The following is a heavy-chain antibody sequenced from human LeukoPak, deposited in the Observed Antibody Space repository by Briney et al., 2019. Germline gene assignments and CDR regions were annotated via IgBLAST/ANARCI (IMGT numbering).Heavy chain of an antibody. CDR1: GFPFSSYT. V-gene: IGHV3-21*01. CDR3: ARDRVTSVTSYCFDN. D-gene: IGHD4-17*01. CDR2: ISSSSGYI. J-gene: IGHJ4*02. Sequence: GGSLRLSCAASGFPFSSYTMNWVRQAPGKGLEWVSSISSSSGYIYYADSVKGRFTISRDNAKNSLYLQMNSLRAEDTAVYYCARDRVTSVTSYCFDNWGQGTLVTVSS.